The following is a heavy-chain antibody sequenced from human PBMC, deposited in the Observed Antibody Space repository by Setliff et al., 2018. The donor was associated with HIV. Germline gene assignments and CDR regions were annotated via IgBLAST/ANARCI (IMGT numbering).Heavy chain of an antibody. D-gene: IGHD1-1*01. V-gene: IGHV4-34*01. CDR1: GGSFSGYY. CDR3: AREKHWNGPFDY. Sequence: SETLSLTCAVYGGSFSGYYWSWIRQPPGRGLEWIGEINHSGSTNYNPSLKSRVVISIDTSSNQFSLNLNSVTAADTAVYFCAREKHWNGPFDYWGQGKLVTVS. J-gene: IGHJ4*02. CDR2: INHSGST.